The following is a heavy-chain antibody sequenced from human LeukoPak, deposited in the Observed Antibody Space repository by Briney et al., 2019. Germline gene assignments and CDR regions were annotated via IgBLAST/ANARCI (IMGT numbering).Heavy chain of an antibody. CDR1: EFTFSSYG. CDR2: IWYDGSNK. D-gene: IGHD6-19*01. CDR3: AKGDSSDPFEY. Sequence: GGSLSLSCAASEFTFSSYGMHWVRQAPGKGLEWVAVIWYDGSNKYYADSVKGRFTISKDNSGNTLFLQMNTLRAEDTAVYYCAKGDSSDPFEYWGLGTLVTVSS. J-gene: IGHJ4*02. V-gene: IGHV3-33*06.